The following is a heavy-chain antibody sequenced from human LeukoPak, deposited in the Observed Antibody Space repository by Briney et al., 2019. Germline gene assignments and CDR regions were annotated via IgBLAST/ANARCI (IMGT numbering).Heavy chain of an antibody. CDR1: GGSFSGYY. J-gene: IGHJ4*02. V-gene: IGHV4-34*01. Sequence: SSETLSLTCAVYGGSFSGYYWSWIRQPPGKGLEWIGEINHSGSTNYNPSLKSRVTISVDTSKNQFSLKLSSVTAADTAVYYCARSTAVAGEEYFDYRGQGTLVTVSS. D-gene: IGHD6-19*01. CDR2: INHSGST. CDR3: ARSTAVAGEEYFDY.